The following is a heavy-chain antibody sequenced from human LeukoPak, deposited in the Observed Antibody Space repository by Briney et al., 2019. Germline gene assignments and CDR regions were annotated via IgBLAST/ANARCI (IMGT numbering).Heavy chain of an antibody. J-gene: IGHJ5*02. D-gene: IGHD6-13*01. Sequence: SQTLSLTCTVSGGSISSGGYYWSWIRQHPEKGLEWIGYIYYSGSTYYNPSLKSRVTISVDTSKNQFSLKLSSVTAADTAVYYCASLAAAGTRDWFDPWGQGTLVTVSS. V-gene: IGHV4-31*03. CDR3: ASLAAAGTRDWFDP. CDR1: GGSISSGGYY. CDR2: IYYSGST.